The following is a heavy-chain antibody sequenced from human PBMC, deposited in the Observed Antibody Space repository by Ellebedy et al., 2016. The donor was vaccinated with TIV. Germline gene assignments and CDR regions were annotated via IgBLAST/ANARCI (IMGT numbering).Heavy chain of an antibody. V-gene: IGHV1-2*02. Sequence: ASVKVSXXASGYTFTSYYIHWVRQAPGQGLEWMGWINSNNGVTKYSQKFQGRVTLTRDTSISTAYMELSSLTSDDTAIYFCARDASGTYFNWGQGTLVTVSS. CDR2: INSNNGVT. CDR1: GYTFTSYY. D-gene: IGHD3-10*01. CDR3: ARDASGTYFN. J-gene: IGHJ4*02.